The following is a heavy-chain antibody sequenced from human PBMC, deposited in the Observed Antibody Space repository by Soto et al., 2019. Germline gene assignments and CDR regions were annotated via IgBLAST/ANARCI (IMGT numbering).Heavy chain of an antibody. CDR3: ARGGSTGTTYPWRY. D-gene: IGHD1-7*01. CDR1: GFTFSSYE. Sequence: GGSLRLSCAASGFTFSSYEMNWVRQAPGKGLEWVSYISSSGSTIYYADSVKGRFTISRDNAKNSLYLQMNSLRAEDTAVYYCARGGSTGTTYPWRYCGQGTLVTV. J-gene: IGHJ4*02. CDR2: ISSSGSTI. V-gene: IGHV3-48*03.